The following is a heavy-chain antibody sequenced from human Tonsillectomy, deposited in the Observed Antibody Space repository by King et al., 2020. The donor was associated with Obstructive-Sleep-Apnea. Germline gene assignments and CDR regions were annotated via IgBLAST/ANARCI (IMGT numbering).Heavy chain of an antibody. Sequence: VQLVESGAEVKKPGASVKVSCKASGYTFTNYYIHCVRQVPGQGLEWMGIINPSGGRTSYAQQFQGRVTMTRDTSTSTVYMELSSLRSEDTAVYYCARDGPGGELLHYWGQGTLVTVAS. CDR2: INPSGGRT. V-gene: IGHV1-46*01. D-gene: IGHD1-26*01. CDR1: GYTFTNYY. J-gene: IGHJ4*02. CDR3: ARDGPGGELLHY.